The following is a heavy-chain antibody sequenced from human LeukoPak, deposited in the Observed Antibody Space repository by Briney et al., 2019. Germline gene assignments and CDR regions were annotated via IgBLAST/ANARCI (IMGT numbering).Heavy chain of an antibody. CDR2: IIPIFGTA. D-gene: IGHD4-23*01. Sequence: SVKVSCKASGYSFTDYYIHWVRQAPGQGLEWMGGIIPIFGTANYALKFQGRVTITADKSTSTAYMELGSLRSEDTAVYYCARGGGNSFYYYYYMDVWGKGTTVTVSS. J-gene: IGHJ6*03. CDR3: ARGGGNSFYYYYYMDV. V-gene: IGHV1-69*06. CDR1: GYSFTDYY.